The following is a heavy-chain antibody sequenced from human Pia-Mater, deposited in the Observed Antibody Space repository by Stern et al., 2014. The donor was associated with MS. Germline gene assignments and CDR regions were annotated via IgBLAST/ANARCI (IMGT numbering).Heavy chain of an antibody. CDR2: IVVGSGNT. CDR1: GFTFTSSA. D-gene: IGHD3-22*01. J-gene: IGHJ3*02. Sequence: QLVESGPEVKKPGTSVKVSCKASGFTFTSSAVQWVRQARGQRLEWIGWIVVGSGNTNYAQKFQERDTITRDMSTSTAYMELSSLRSEDTTVYYCAAEPMYYSDSVGAFDIWGQGTMVTVSS. V-gene: IGHV1-58*01. CDR3: AAEPMYYSDSVGAFDI.